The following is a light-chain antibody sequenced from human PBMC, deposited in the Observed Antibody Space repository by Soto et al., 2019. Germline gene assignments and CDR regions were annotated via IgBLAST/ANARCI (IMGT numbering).Light chain of an antibody. J-gene: IGLJ3*02. CDR3: GTWDTSLSVGV. CDR1: TSNIGNNY. CDR2: EDT. V-gene: IGLV1-51*01. Sequence: QSLLTQPPSVSAAPGQMVTISCSGITSNIGNNYVSWYRHLPGTAPKLLIYEDTKRPSGIPDRFSGSKSGTSATLGITGLQTEDEADYYCGTWDTSLSVGVFGGGTQLAAL.